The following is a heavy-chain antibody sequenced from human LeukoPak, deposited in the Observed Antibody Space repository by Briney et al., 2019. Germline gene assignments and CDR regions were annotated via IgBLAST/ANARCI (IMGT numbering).Heavy chain of an antibody. Sequence: GGALRLSCAASGFTFSSHAMSWVRQAPGKGLEWVSAISGNGGSTYYADSVKGRFTISRGNSKNTLYLQMNSLRAEDTAVYYCAKDRGFTVVTGLDYWGQGTLVTVSS. CDR2: ISGNGGST. J-gene: IGHJ4*02. CDR3: AKDRGFTVVTGLDY. V-gene: IGHV3-23*01. CDR1: GFTFSSHA. D-gene: IGHD4-23*01.